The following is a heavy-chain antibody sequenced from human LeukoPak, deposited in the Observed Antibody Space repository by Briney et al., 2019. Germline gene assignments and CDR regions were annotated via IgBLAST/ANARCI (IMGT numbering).Heavy chain of an antibody. CDR1: GFTFSSYW. Sequence: GGSLRLSCAASGFTFSSYWMHWVRQAPGKGLVWVSRINSDGSSTNYADSVKGRFTISRDNAKNTLYLQMNSLRDEDTAVYYCARDINPSSGWYDTADWFDPWGQGTLVTVSS. V-gene: IGHV3-74*01. CDR2: INSDGSST. D-gene: IGHD6-19*01. CDR3: ARDINPSSGWYDTADWFDP. J-gene: IGHJ5*02.